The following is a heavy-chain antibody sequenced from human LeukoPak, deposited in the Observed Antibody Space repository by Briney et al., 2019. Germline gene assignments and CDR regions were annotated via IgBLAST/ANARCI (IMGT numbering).Heavy chain of an antibody. CDR1: GGSISNYY. D-gene: IGHD6-13*01. V-gene: IGHV4-59*08. CDR2: IYYSGSA. J-gene: IGHJ5*02. CDR3: ARAYSSSWFSWFDP. Sequence: SETLSLTCSVSGGSISNYYWSWIRQPPGKGLEWIGYIYYSGSASYNPSLRSRVTISVDTSKNQFSLKLSSVTAADTAVYYCARAYSSSWFSWFDPWGQGTLVTVSS.